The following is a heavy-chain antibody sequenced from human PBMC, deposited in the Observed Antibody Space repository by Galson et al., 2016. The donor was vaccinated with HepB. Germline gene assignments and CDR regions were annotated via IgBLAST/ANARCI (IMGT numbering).Heavy chain of an antibody. CDR1: GFTFRNVW. J-gene: IGHJ6*04. Sequence: SLRLSCAVSGFTFRNVWMSWVRQAPGKGLECVGRVKSKTDGGTIDYAAPVKGRFTISRDGSKNTLYLQMNSLKSEDAAIYYCTTDSDPRSSYYYYYYTMDVWGKGTTVTVSS. D-gene: IGHD6-19*01. CDR2: VKSKTDGGTI. V-gene: IGHV3-15*01. CDR3: TTDSDPRSSYYYYYYTMDV.